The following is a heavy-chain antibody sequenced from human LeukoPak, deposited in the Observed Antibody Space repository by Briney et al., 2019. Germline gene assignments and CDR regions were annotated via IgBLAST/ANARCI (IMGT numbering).Heavy chain of an antibody. CDR3: ARGAGGTYSYYFDS. D-gene: IGHD1-26*01. Sequence: QPGGSLRLSCAASGFPFSSHAMSWVRQAPGKGLEWVSTISNSGAYTYYADSVKGRFTISRDNSKNTLYLQMNSLRAEDTAVYYCARGAGGTYSYYFDSWGQGTLVSVSS. J-gene: IGHJ4*02. CDR1: GFPFSSHA. V-gene: IGHV3-23*01. CDR2: ISNSGAYT.